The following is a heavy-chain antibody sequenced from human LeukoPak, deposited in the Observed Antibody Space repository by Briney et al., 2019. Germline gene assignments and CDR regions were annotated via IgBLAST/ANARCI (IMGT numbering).Heavy chain of an antibody. CDR2: IRYDGSNK. V-gene: IGHV3-30*02. Sequence: PGGSLRLSCAASGFTFSNYGMRWVRQAPGKGLEWVAFIRYDGSNKNYADSVKGRFTISRDNSKNTLYLQMNSLRAEDTAVYYCAKKGSSTWYHFDYWGQGTLVTVSS. CDR3: AKKGSSTWYHFDY. D-gene: IGHD6-13*01. J-gene: IGHJ4*02. CDR1: GFTFSNYG.